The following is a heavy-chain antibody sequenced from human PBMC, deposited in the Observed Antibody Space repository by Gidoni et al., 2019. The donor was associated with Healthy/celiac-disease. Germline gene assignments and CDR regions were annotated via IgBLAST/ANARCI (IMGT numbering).Heavy chain of an antibody. Sequence: EVQLVESGGGWVQPGRSLRLSCAASGFTFDDYAMHWVRQAPGKGLEWVSGISWNSGSIGYADSVKGRFTISRDNAKNSLYLQMNSLRAEDTALYYCAKDRGYSSGWYDYWGQGTLVTVSS. J-gene: IGHJ4*02. CDR2: ISWNSGSI. V-gene: IGHV3-9*01. D-gene: IGHD6-19*01. CDR3: AKDRGYSSGWYDY. CDR1: GFTFDDYA.